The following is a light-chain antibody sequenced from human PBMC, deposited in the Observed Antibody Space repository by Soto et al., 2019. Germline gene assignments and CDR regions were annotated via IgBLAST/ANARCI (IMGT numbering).Light chain of an antibody. CDR1: QSLLHSNGYNY. CDR2: LGS. V-gene: IGKV2-28*01. Sequence: DLLMTQSPVSLPVTPGEAAAISCRSSQSLLHSNGYNYLDWYLQKPGQSPQLLIYLGSNRASGVPDRFSGSGSGTDFTLKISRVEAEDVGIYCCMQGLQTPITFGQGTRLDIK. CDR3: MQGLQTPIT. J-gene: IGKJ5*01.